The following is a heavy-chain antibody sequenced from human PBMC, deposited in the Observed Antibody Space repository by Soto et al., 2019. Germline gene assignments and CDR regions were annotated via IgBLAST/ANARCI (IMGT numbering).Heavy chain of an antibody. V-gene: IGHV4-30-4*01. CDR1: GGSISSGDYY. CDR3: ARDAPYYDFWSGSRGYYGRDV. CDR2: IYYSGST. Sequence: SETLSLTCTVSGGSISSGDYYWSWIRQPPGKGLEWIGYIYYSGSTYYNPSLKSRVTISVDTSKNQFSLKLSSVTAADTAVYYCARDAPYYDFWSGSRGYYGRDVWAQGTTFTVS. J-gene: IGHJ6*02. D-gene: IGHD3-3*01.